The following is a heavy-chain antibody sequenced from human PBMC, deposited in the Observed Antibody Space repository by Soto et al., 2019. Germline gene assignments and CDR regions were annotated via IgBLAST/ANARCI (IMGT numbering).Heavy chain of an antibody. CDR2: IYYSGST. CDR1: GGSISSYY. CDR3: ASTVNYYDSSGYYYSGWFDP. J-gene: IGHJ5*02. V-gene: IGHV4-59*01. Sequence: SETLSLTCTVSGGSISSYYWSWIRQPPGKGLEWIGYIYYSGSTNYNPSLKSRVTISVDTSKNQFSLKLSSVTAADTAVYYCASTVNYYDSSGYYYSGWFDPWGQGTLVTVSS. D-gene: IGHD3-22*01.